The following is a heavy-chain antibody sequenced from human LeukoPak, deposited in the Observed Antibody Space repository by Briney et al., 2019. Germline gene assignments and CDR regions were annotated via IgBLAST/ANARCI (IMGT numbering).Heavy chain of an antibody. CDR2: LYTSGST. CDR3: ARDWPYCSSTSCYTEGGAFDI. Sequence: PSETLSLTCTVSGGSISSYSWSWIRQPAGKGLEWIGHLYTSGSTNYNPSLKSRVTMSVDTSKNQFPLKLSSVTAADTAVYYCARDWPYCSSTSCYTEGGAFDIWGQGTMVTVSS. V-gene: IGHV4-4*07. CDR1: GGSISSYS. D-gene: IGHD2-2*02. J-gene: IGHJ3*02.